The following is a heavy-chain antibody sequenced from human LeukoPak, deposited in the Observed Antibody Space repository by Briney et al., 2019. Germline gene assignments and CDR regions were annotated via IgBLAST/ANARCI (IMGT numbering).Heavy chain of an antibody. Sequence: GGSLRLFCAASGFTFRDYYMSWIRQAPGKGLKWVSYISSSGSTIYYADSVKGRFTISRDNAKNSLYLQMNSLRAEDTAVYYCARDWRMVVVRFGLEDYYYYGMDVWGQGTTVTVSS. D-gene: IGHD2-15*01. CDR3: ARDWRMVVVRFGLEDYYYYGMDV. CDR1: GFTFRDYY. J-gene: IGHJ6*02. V-gene: IGHV3-11*01. CDR2: ISSSGSTI.